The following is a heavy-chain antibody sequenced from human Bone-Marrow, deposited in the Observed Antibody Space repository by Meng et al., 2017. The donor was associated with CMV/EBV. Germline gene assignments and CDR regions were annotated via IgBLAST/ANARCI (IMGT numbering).Heavy chain of an antibody. CDR2: IWYDGSNK. J-gene: IGHJ6*02. CDR1: GFTFSNYG. CDR3: AKGSCSSTSCYRYYYYYGMDV. Sequence: GESLKISCAASGFTFSNYGMHWVRQAPGKGLEWVAVIWYDGSNKYYADSVKGRFTISRDNSKNTLYLQMNSLRAEDTAVYYCAKGSCSSTSCYRYYYYYGMDVWGQGTTVTVSS. V-gene: IGHV3-33*06. D-gene: IGHD2-2*01.